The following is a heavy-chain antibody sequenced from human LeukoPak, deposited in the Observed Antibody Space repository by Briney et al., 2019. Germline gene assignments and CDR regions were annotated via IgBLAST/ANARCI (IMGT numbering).Heavy chain of an antibody. J-gene: IGHJ4*02. Sequence: PGGSLRLSCAASGFPFSTYGMHWVRQAPGKGLEWVAFIRYDGNNKYYADSVKGRFTISRDNSKNTLYLQMNSLKTEDTAVYYCTTKISRAAASALGYWGQGTLVTVSS. D-gene: IGHD6-13*01. CDR2: IRYDGNNK. V-gene: IGHV3-30*02. CDR1: GFPFSTYG. CDR3: TTKISRAAASALGY.